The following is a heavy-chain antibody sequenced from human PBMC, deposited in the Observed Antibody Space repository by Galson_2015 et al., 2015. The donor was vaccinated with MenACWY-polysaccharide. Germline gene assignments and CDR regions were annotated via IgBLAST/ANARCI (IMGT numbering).Heavy chain of an antibody. J-gene: IGHJ5*02. V-gene: IGHV3-9*01. Sequence: SLRLSCAASGFTFADFAMHWVRHAPGKGLEWVSGISWNNGNIGYADSVKGRFIISRDNAKNSLYLQMNGLRAEDTALYYCTKAQHYFDPWGQGTLVIVSS. CDR3: TKAQHYFDP. CDR2: ISWNNGNI. CDR1: GFTFADFA. D-gene: IGHD1-26*01.